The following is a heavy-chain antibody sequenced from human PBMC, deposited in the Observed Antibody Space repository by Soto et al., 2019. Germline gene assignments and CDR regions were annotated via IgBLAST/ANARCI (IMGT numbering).Heavy chain of an antibody. V-gene: IGHV1-18*04. CDR2: ISAYNGNT. Sequence: ASVKVSCKASGYTFTSYGISWVRQAPGQGLEWMGWISAYNGNTNYAQKLQGRVTMTTDTSTSTAYMELRSLRSDDTAVYYCARWGPDYYDSSEGDYWGHGTLVTVSS. CDR3: ARWGPDYYDSSEGDY. D-gene: IGHD3-22*01. J-gene: IGHJ4*01. CDR1: GYTFTSYG.